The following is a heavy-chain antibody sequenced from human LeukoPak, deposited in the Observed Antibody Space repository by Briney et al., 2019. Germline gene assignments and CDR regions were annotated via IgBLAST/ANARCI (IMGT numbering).Heavy chain of an antibody. D-gene: IGHD2-2*01. CDR3: TRLVCSTSSYWPSVAIDF. CDR1: GYTFTHYG. J-gene: IGHJ3*01. V-gene: IGHV1-18*01. CDR2: ITAYNGNT. Sequence: ASVKVSCKASGYTFTHYGISWVRQAPGQGLEWMGWITAYNGNTNYAQKLQGRVTMTRDTSTSTAYMELRSLRSDDTAVYYCTRLVCSTSSYWPSVAIDFWGQGTMVTVSS.